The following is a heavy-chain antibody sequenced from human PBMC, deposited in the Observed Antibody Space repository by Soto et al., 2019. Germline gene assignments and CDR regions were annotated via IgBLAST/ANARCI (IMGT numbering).Heavy chain of an antibody. J-gene: IGHJ6*02. V-gene: IGHV3-30-3*01. CDR3: ARGRFLEWLLFNYYYYGMDV. D-gene: IGHD3-3*01. Sequence: QVQLVESGGGVVQSGRSLRLSCAASRFTFSSYAMHWVRQAPGKGLEWVAVISYDGSNKYYADSVKGRFTISRDNSKNTLYLLMNSLRAEDTAVYYCARGRFLEWLLFNYYYYGMDVWGQGTTVTVSS. CDR2: ISYDGSNK. CDR1: RFTFSSYA.